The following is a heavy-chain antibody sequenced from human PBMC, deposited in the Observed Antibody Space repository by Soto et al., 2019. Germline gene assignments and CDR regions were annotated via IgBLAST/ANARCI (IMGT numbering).Heavy chain of an antibody. CDR1: GYSISSGYY. Sequence: SETLSLTCAVSGYSISSGYYWGWIRQPPGKGLEWIGSIYHSGSTYYNPSLKSRVTISVDTSKNQFSLKLSSVTAADTAVYYCARDFVFLWFGELFVDYWGQGTLVTVSS. J-gene: IGHJ4*02. V-gene: IGHV4-38-2*02. CDR3: ARDFVFLWFGELFVDY. CDR2: IYHSGST. D-gene: IGHD3-10*01.